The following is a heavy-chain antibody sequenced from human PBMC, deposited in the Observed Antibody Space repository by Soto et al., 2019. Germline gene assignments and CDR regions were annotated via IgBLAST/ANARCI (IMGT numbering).Heavy chain of an antibody. V-gene: IGHV3-48*03. CDR3: STRSGGGGAFDI. CDR1: RFTFSTYE. J-gene: IGHJ3*02. D-gene: IGHD3-10*01. Sequence: QLVESGGDLVQPGGSLRLSCAASRFTFSTYEMNWVRQAPGKGLEWVSYISSSGTTVYYADSVKGRFTISRDNAKSSLYLQMNSVRAEDPAVYYCSTRSGGGGAFDIWGQGTMVTVSS. CDR2: ISSSGTTV.